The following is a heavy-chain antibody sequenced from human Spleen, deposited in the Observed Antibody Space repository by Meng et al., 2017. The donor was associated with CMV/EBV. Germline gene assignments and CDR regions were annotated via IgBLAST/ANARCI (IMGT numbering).Heavy chain of an antibody. V-gene: IGHV3-53*01. Sequence: LSLTCAASGFTVSGNYMSWVRQAPGKGLEWVSFIYDGGNTYYADSVRGRFTISRDNSENTLYLQMKSLRVDDTALYYCVRGPQSDAFDIWGQGTMVTVSS. CDR1: GFTVSGNY. D-gene: IGHD3-10*01. CDR3: VRGPQSDAFDI. J-gene: IGHJ3*02. CDR2: IYDGGNT.